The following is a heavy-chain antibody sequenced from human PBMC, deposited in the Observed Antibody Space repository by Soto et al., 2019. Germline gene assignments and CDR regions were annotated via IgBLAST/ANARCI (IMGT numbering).Heavy chain of an antibody. D-gene: IGHD6-19*01. CDR1: GFTFSSYS. CDR2: ISSSSSTI. Sequence: GGSLRLSCAASGFTFSSYSMNWVRQAPGKGLEWVSYISSSSSTIYYADSVKGRFTISRDNAKNSLYLQMNSLRAEDTAGYYCARDSSGWSDYWGQGTLVTVSS. J-gene: IGHJ4*02. V-gene: IGHV3-48*01. CDR3: ARDSSGWSDY.